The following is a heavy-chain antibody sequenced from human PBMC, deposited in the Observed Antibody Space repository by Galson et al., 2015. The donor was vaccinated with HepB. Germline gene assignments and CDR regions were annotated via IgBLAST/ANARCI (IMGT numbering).Heavy chain of an antibody. CDR3: ARAWFGELLSYFFDY. CDR1: GFTFSTYA. Sequence: SLRLSCAASGFTFSTYAMHWVRQAPGKGLEWVAIISYDGSNKYYADSVKGRFTISRDNSENTLHLQMNSLRIDDTAVYYCARAWFGELLSYFFDYWGQGVLVTVSS. J-gene: IGHJ4*02. CDR2: ISYDGSNK. D-gene: IGHD3-10*01. V-gene: IGHV3-30*03.